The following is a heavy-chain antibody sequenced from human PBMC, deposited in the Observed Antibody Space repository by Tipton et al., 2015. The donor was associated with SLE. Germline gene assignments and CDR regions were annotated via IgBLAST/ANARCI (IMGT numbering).Heavy chain of an antibody. D-gene: IGHD6-13*01. V-gene: IGHV4-59*11. CDR1: CGSISSHY. CDR3: AAAGTGHYFDY. CDR2: IYYSGST. J-gene: IGHJ4*02. Sequence: TLSLTCTVSCGSISSHYWSWIRQPPGKGLEWIGYIYYSGSTNYNPSLKSRVTISVDTSKNQFSLKLSSVTAADTAVYYCAAAGTGHYFDYWGQGTLVTVSS.